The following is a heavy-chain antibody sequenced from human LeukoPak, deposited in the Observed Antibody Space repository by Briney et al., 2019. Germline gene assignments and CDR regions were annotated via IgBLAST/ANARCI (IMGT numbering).Heavy chain of an antibody. J-gene: IGHJ4*02. CDR3: ARAEISMFRGAACDY. V-gene: IGHV3-30*04. CDR2: ISYDGSNK. CDR1: GFTFSSFT. D-gene: IGHD3-10*01. Sequence: GGSLRLSCSASGFTFSSFTIHWVRQAPGKGLEWVALISYDGSNKYYADSVKGRSTISRDNSRTALTLQMNSLRTEDTAVYYCARAEISMFRGAACDYWGQGTLVTVSS.